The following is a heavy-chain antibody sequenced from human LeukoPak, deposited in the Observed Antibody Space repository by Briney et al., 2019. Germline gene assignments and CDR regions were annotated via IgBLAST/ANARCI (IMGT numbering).Heavy chain of an antibody. D-gene: IGHD3-10*01. J-gene: IGHJ4*02. Sequence: RASVKVSCKASGYTFTSYAMNWARQAPGQGLEWMGWINTNTGNPTYAQGFTGRFVFSLDTSVSTAYLQISSLEAEDTAVYYCARDPRSLDYWGQGTLVTVSS. V-gene: IGHV7-4-1*02. CDR1: GYTFTSYA. CDR3: ARDPRSLDY. CDR2: INTNTGNP.